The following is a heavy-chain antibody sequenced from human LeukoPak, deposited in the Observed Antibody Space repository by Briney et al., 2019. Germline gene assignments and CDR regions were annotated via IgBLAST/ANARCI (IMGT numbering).Heavy chain of an antibody. D-gene: IGHD3-22*01. CDR1: GYSISSGYY. Sequence: SETLSLTCTVSGYSISSGYYWGWIRQPPGRGLEWIGSIYHSGSTYYNPSLKSRVTISVDTSKNQFSLKLSSVTAADTAVYYCAGGPPWYGSSGYPNYWGQGTLVTVPS. V-gene: IGHV4-38-2*02. CDR2: IYHSGST. J-gene: IGHJ4*02. CDR3: AGGPPWYGSSGYPNY.